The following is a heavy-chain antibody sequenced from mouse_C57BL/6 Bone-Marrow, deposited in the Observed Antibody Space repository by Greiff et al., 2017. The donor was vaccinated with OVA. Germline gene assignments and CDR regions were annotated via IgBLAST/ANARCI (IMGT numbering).Heavy chain of an antibody. CDR2: IDPSDGYT. D-gene: IGHD1-1*01. Sequence: QVQLQQPGAELVMPGASVKLSCKASGYTFTSYWMHWVKQRPGQGLEWIGEIDPSDGYTNYNQKFKGKSTLTVDTSSSTAYMQLSSLTSEDSAVYYYARLSITTVDDYWGRGTALTVSS. CDR3: ARLSITTVDDY. J-gene: IGHJ2*01. V-gene: IGHV1-69*01. CDR1: GYTFTSYW.